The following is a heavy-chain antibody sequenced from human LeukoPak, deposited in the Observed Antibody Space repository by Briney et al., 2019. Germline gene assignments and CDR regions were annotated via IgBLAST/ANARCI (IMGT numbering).Heavy chain of an antibody. D-gene: IGHD6-13*01. CDR2: IYYSGST. V-gene: IGHV4-59*01. CDR3: ARSGGYSSSWSL. Sequence: SETLSLTCTVSGGSISTYYWNWIRQPPGKGLEWIGYIYYSGSTNYNPSLKSRVTISVDTSKNRFSPKLNSVTAADTAVYYCARSGGYSSSWSLWGQGTLVTVSS. CDR1: GGSISTYY. J-gene: IGHJ4*02.